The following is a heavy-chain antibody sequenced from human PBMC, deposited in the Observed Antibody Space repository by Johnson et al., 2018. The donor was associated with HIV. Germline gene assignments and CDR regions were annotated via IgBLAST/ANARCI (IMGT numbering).Heavy chain of an antibody. Sequence: QVQLLESGGGVVQPGGSLRLSCAESGFTFSNYGMHWVRQAPGKGLKWVAFIRYDGNNEYYAGSVKGRFTISRDNSKNTLYLQMNSLRTDDTAVYYCAKERNSIVVLVAATPRRDFDMWGQGTMVTVSS. CDR1: GFTFSNYG. D-gene: IGHD2-15*01. CDR3: AKERNSIVVLVAATPRRDFDM. V-gene: IGHV3-30*02. CDR2: IRYDGNNE. J-gene: IGHJ3*02.